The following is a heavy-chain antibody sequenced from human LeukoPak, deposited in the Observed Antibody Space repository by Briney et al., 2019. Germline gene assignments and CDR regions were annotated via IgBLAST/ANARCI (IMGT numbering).Heavy chain of an antibody. V-gene: IGHV4-59*08. CDR2: IYYSGST. Sequence: PSETLSLTCTVSGGSISSYYWSWIRQPPGKRLEWIGYIYYSGSTNYNPSLKSRVTISVDTSKNQFSLKLSSVTAADTAVYYCARRYSNSQLFYYYYGMDVWGQGTTVTVSS. CDR3: ARRYSNSQLFYYYYGMDV. J-gene: IGHJ6*02. CDR1: GGSISSYY. D-gene: IGHD4-11*01.